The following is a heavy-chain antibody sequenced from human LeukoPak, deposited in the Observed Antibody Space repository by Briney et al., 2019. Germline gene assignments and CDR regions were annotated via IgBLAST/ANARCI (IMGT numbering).Heavy chain of an antibody. CDR3: ARESASYDFWSGRSLWGYYYYGMDV. CDR2: IWYDGSNK. J-gene: IGHJ6*02. D-gene: IGHD3-3*01. CDR1: GFTFSSYG. Sequence: GGSLRLSCAASGFTFSSYGMHWVRQAPGKGLEWVAVIWYDGSNKYYADSVEGRFTISRDNSKNTLYLQVNSLRAEDTAVYYCARESASYDFWSGRSLWGYYYYGMDVWGQGTTVTVSS. V-gene: IGHV3-33*01.